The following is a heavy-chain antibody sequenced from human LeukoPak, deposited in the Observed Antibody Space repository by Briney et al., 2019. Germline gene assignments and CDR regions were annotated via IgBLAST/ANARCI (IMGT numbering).Heavy chain of an antibody. Sequence: PSETLSLTCAVSGGSISSGGYSWSWLRQPPGKGLEWIGYIYHSGSTYYNPSLKSRVTISVDRSKNQFSLKLSSVTAADTAVYYCASSGYYGSGSYYHWGQGTLVTVSS. D-gene: IGHD3-10*01. V-gene: IGHV4-30-2*01. CDR1: GGSISSGGYS. CDR3: ASSGYYGSGSYYH. CDR2: IYHSGST. J-gene: IGHJ4*02.